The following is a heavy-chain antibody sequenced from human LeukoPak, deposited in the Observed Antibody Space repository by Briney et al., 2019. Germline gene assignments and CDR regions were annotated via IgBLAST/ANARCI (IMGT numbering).Heavy chain of an antibody. V-gene: IGHV1-2*02. CDR1: GCTFTGYY. Sequence: GASVKVSCKASGCTFTGYYMHWVRQAPGQGLEWMGWINPNSGGTNYAQKFHGRVTMTRDTSISTAYMELSRLRSDDTAVYYCARGGITIFGVVIRTNDYWGQGTLVTVSS. CDR2: INPNSGGT. J-gene: IGHJ4*02. D-gene: IGHD3-3*01. CDR3: ARGGITIFGVVIRTNDY.